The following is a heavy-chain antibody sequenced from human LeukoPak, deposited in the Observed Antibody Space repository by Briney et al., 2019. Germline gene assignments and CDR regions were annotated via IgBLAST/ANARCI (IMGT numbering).Heavy chain of an antibody. V-gene: IGHV4-59*01. CDR1: GGSISSYY. CDR3: ARDSTRGGAFDI. J-gene: IGHJ3*02. D-gene: IGHD3-10*01. CDR2: IYYSGTT. Sequence: SETLSLTCSVSGGSISSYYWSWIRQPPGKGLEWIGYIYYSGTTNYNPSLNSRVTISVDTSKNQFSLKLSSVTAADTAVYYCARDSTRGGAFDIWGQGTMVTVSS.